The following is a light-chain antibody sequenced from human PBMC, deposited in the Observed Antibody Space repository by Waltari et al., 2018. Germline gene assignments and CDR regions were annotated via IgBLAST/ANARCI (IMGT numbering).Light chain of an antibody. CDR3: QQYNTWPRS. CDR2: AAS. V-gene: IGKV3-15*01. CDR1: QIVSTN. Sequence: EIVMTQSPATLSVSPGESAALSCRASQIVSTNLAWYQQKPGQAPRLLIYAASTRASGIPARFRGSGSGTVFTPTISSLQSEDFAVYYCQQYNTWPRSFGQGTRLDLK. J-gene: IGKJ2*03.